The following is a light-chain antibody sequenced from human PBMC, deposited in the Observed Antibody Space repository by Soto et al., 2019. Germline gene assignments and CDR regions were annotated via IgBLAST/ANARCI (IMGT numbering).Light chain of an antibody. J-gene: IGLJ1*01. CDR3: GSYASVNTYV. Sequence: QSALTQPRSVSGSPGQSVTISCSGSSSDVGGFDHVSWYQQHTGKATKPMILDVNKRPSGVPDRFSASKSGNTASLTIAGLHADDAAYYYGGSYASVNTYVFGTGTKVTVL. CDR1: SSDVGGFDH. V-gene: IGLV2-11*01. CDR2: DVN.